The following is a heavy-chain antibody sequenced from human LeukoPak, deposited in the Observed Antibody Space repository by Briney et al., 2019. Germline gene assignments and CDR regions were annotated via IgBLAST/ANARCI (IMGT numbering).Heavy chain of an antibody. D-gene: IGHD3-22*01. CDR2: FYHSGST. CDR1: GGSISSGSYY. CDR3: ARGDSSGHPAFDY. Sequence: SQTLSLTCTVSGGSISSGSYYWSWIRQPPGKGLEWIGYFYHSGSTNYNPSLKSRVTISVDTSKNQFSLKLTSVTAADTAVYYCARGDSSGHPAFDYWGQGTLVTVSS. V-gene: IGHV4-61*01. J-gene: IGHJ4*02.